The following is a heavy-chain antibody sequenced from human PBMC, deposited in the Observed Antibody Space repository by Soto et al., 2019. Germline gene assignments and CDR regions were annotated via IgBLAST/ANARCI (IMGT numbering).Heavy chain of an antibody. D-gene: IGHD4-17*01. Sequence: QVQLQQWGAGLLKPSETLSLTCAVYGGSFSGYYWSWIRQPPGKGLEWIGEINHSGSTNYNPSLKSRVTISVDTSMNQFSLKLSSVTAADTAVYYCARGRRTAVTIDYWGQGTLLTVSS. CDR1: GGSFSGYY. V-gene: IGHV4-34*01. CDR2: INHSGST. CDR3: ARGRRTAVTIDY. J-gene: IGHJ4*02.